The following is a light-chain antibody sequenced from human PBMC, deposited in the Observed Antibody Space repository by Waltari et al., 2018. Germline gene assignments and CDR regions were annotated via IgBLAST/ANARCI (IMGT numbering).Light chain of an antibody. CDR1: QSLGRN. CDR2: DAS. J-gene: IGKJ2*01. Sequence: EIVVTQSPVTLSASPGESATISCRASQSLGRNFAWYQQRPGQAPSLLIYDASTRATGVPARFSGSGSQTEFTLTISSLQSEDFAVYYCQQYGNWPLYTFGQGTKLEIK. V-gene: IGKV3-15*01. CDR3: QQYGNWPLYT.